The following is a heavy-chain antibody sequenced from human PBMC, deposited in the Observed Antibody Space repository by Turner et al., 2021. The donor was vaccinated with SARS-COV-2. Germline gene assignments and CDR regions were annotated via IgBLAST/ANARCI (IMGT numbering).Heavy chain of an antibody. J-gene: IGHJ6*02. CDR2: IYSGGST. CDR3: ARPFGTAVVPPS. V-gene: IGHV3-53*02. CDR1: GFVVSSNY. D-gene: IGHD2-2*01. Sequence: EVQLVETGGGFIQPGGSLNLSCAASGFVVSSNYMKWVRQAPGKGLEWISVIYSGGSTYYAESVKGRFTIYRDSSKNKLYLQMNSLRAEDTAVYYCARPFGTAVVPPSWGQGTTVTVSS.